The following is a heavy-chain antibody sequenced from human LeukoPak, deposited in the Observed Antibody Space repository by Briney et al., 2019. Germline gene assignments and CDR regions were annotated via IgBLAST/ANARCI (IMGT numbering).Heavy chain of an antibody. D-gene: IGHD3-10*01. V-gene: IGHV3-74*01. CDR1: GFTFSSYW. CDR3: ARDRNTMVQGWFDP. Sequence: GGSLRLSCAASGFTFSSYWMHWVRQAPGKGLVWVSRIKSDGSNTNYADSVKGRFTISRDNAKNTLYLQMNSLRAEDTAVYYCARDRNTMVQGWFDPWGQGTLVTVSS. J-gene: IGHJ5*02. CDR2: IKSDGSNT.